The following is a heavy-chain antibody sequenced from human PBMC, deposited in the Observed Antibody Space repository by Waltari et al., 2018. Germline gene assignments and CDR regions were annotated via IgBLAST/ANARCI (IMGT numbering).Heavy chain of an antibody. CDR2: IGMSSSVM. V-gene: IGHV3-21*02. CDR1: GFKFSAYA. CDR3: AREGAEQWVVEDYGMDV. J-gene: IGHJ6*02. Sequence: EVQLVESGGGLVKPGGSLSLSCVASGFKFSAYAMNWVRQAPGKVLEWVSSIGMSSSVMDYADAVRGRFTVSRDNAKNTLYLQMDTLRAEDTAVYYCAREGAEQWVVEDYGMDVWGQGTTVTVSS. D-gene: IGHD6-19*01.